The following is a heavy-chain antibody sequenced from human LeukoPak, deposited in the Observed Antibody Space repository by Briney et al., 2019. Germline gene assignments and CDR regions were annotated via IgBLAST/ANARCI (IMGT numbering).Heavy chain of an antibody. CDR1: GYTFTSYG. CDR2: INPNSGGT. J-gene: IGHJ6*03. CDR3: ARANRGVTDYYYYYMDV. V-gene: IGHV1-2*02. D-gene: IGHD1-14*01. Sequence: EASVKVSCKASGYTFTSYGISWVRQAPGQGLEWMGWINPNSGGTNYAQKFQGRVTMTRDTSISTAYMELSSLRSEDTAVYYCARANRGVTDYYYYYMDVWGKGTTVTVSS.